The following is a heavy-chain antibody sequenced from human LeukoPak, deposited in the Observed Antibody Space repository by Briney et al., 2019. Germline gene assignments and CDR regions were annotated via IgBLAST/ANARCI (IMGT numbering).Heavy chain of an antibody. J-gene: IGHJ4*02. CDR3: ARGLHAPYLIDS. CDR1: DSSITSTYY. V-gene: IGHV4-38-2*02. D-gene: IGHD2-8*01. Sequence: SETLSLTCTVSDSSITSTYYWAWFRQPPGKGLEWIATVFRLQTVRTFNNPSLESRVTMSLDPSQSQFSLNLTSVTAADTALYFCARGLHAPYLIDSWGQGTLVTVSS. CDR2: VFRLQTVRT.